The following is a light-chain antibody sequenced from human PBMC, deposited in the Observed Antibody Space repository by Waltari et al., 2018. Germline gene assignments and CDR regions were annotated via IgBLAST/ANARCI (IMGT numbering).Light chain of an antibody. CDR2: VAS. J-gene: IGKJ2*01. V-gene: IGKV1-39*01. Sequence: IQMTQSPSSLSASVGDRVTITCRASQIISSSLNWYQQIPGKAPKPLIYVASTLRSGVPSRFSGSGSGTDFSLTISSLQPEDFATYYCQQSYTTAFTFGQGTKLEIK. CDR3: QQSYTTAFT. CDR1: QIISSS.